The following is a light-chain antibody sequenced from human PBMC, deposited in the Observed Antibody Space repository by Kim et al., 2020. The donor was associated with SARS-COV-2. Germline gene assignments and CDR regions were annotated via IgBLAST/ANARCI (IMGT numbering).Light chain of an antibody. Sequence: EIVLTQSPGTLSLSPGERATLSCRASQSVSSSYLAWYQQKPGQAPRLLIYGASSRATGIPDRFSGSGSGTGFTLTISRLEPEDFAVYFCQQYGSSPLATFGPGTKVDIK. J-gene: IGKJ3*01. CDR3: QQYGSSPLAT. V-gene: IGKV3-20*01. CDR2: GAS. CDR1: QSVSSSY.